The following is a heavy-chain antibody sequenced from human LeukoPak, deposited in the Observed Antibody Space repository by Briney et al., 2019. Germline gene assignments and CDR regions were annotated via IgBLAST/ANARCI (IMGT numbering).Heavy chain of an antibody. D-gene: IGHD3-16*02. V-gene: IGHV3-53*01. CDR3: ARDPVLRFGELSSDGGY. Sequence: GGSLRLSCAASGFTVSSNYMSWVRQAPGKGLEWVSVIYSGGSTYYADSVKGRFTISRDNSKNTLYLQMNVLTAEETAVYYCARDPVLRFGELSSDGGYWGQGTLVTVSS. J-gene: IGHJ4*02. CDR1: GFTVSSNY. CDR2: IYSGGST.